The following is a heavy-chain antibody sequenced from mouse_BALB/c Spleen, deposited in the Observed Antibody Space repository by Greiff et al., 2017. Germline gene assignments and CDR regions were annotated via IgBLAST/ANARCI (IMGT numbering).Heavy chain of an antibody. Sequence: EVKVVESGGGLVKPGGSLKLSCAASGFTFSSYTMSWVRQTPEKRLEWVATISSGGSYTYYPDSVKGRFTISRDNAKNTLYLQMSSLKSEDTAMYYCTRDRNGNFDYWGQGTTLTVSS. V-gene: IGHV5-6-4*01. CDR3: TRDRNGNFDY. J-gene: IGHJ2*01. CDR1: GFTFSSYT. D-gene: IGHD2-1*01. CDR2: ISSGGSYT.